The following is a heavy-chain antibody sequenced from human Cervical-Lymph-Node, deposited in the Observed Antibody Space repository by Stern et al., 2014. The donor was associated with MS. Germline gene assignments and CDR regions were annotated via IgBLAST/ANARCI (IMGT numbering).Heavy chain of an antibody. D-gene: IGHD6-13*01. CDR3: ATVGQQLLGWFDP. CDR1: GGTFSSYA. Sequence: QVQLVQSGAEVKKPGSSVKVSCKASGGTFSSYAISWVRQAPGQGLEWMGGIITILGTANYAQKFQGRVTITADESTSTAYMELSSLRSEDTAVYYCATVGQQLLGWFDPWGQGTLVTVSS. V-gene: IGHV1-69*01. CDR2: IITILGTA. J-gene: IGHJ5*02.